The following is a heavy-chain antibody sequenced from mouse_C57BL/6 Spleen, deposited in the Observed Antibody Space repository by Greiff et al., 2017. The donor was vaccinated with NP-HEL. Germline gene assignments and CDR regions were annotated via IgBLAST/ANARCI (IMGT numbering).Heavy chain of an antibody. Sequence: VQLQQSGAELVRPGASVTLSCKASGYTFTDYEMHWVKQTPVHGLEWIGAIDPETGGTAYNQKFKGKAILTADKSSSTAYMELRSLTSEDSAVYYCTNPKRFAYWGQGTLVTVSA. CDR3: TNPKRFAY. CDR2: IDPETGGT. CDR1: GYTFTDYE. J-gene: IGHJ3*01. V-gene: IGHV1-15*01.